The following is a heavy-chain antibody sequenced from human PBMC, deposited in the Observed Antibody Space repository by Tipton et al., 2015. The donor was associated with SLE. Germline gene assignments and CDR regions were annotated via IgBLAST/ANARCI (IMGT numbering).Heavy chain of an antibody. V-gene: IGHV3-33*01. CDR1: GFTFSTSA. D-gene: IGHD3-16*01. CDR2: VWYDGSNK. CDR3: ARGRGGEFLDY. Sequence: SLRLSCAASGFTFSTSAMHWVRQAPGKGLEGVAVVWYDGSNKFYAYSVKGRFTISRDNSKNTVSLQMNSLRVEDTAVYFCARGRGGEFLDYWGQGTLVTVSS. J-gene: IGHJ4*02.